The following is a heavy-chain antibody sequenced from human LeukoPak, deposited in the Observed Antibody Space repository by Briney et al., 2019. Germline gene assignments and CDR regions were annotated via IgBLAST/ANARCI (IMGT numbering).Heavy chain of an antibody. CDR2: IRYDGSNK. V-gene: IGHV3-30*02. Sequence: GGSLRLSCAASGFTFSSYGMHWVRQAPGKGLEWVAFIRYDGSNKYYADSVKGRFTISRDNSKNTLYLQMNSLRAEDTAVYYCAKDGLQVVGXXFDXWGQGTMVTVSS. CDR1: GFTFSSYG. D-gene: IGHD2-15*01. J-gene: IGHJ3*02. CDR3: AKDGLQVVGXXFDX.